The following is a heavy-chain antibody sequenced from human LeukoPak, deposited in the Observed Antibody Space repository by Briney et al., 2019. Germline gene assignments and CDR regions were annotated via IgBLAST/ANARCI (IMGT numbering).Heavy chain of an antibody. CDR1: GGTFSSYA. D-gene: IGHD3-10*01. J-gene: IGHJ6*03. CDR3: ARAPDTFGITLMDV. V-gene: IGHV1-69*13. Sequence: GASVKVSCKASGGTFSSYAISWVRQAHGQGLEWMGGNIPIFGTANYAQKFQGRVTITADESTSTAYMELSSLRSEDTAVYYCARAPDTFGITLMDVWGKGTTVTVSS. CDR2: NIPIFGTA.